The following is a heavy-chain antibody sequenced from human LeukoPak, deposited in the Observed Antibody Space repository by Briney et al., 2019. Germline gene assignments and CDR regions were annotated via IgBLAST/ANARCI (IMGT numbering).Heavy chain of an antibody. CDR2: IPYDGSNK. CDR3: ARGGTEYCSGGSCAFDY. J-gene: IGHJ4*02. D-gene: IGHD2-15*01. CDR1: GFTFSSYG. V-gene: IGHV3-30*03. Sequence: GRSLRLSCAASGFTFSSYGMHWVRQAPGKGLEWVAVIPYDGSNKYYADSVKGRFAISRDNAKNSLYLQMNSLRAEDTAVYYCARGGTEYCSGGSCAFDYWGQGTLVTVSS.